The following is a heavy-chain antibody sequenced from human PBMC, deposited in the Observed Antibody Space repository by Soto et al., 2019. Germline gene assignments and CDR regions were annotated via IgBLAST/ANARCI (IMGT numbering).Heavy chain of an antibody. CDR3: ARGVATSTNWFDP. Sequence: QVQLVQSGVEVKKPGSSVKVSCKASGGTFSSYTISWVRQAPGQGLEWMGRIIPILGIANYAQKFQGRVTITADKSTSTAYMELSSLRSEDTAVYYCARGVATSTNWFDPWGQGTLVTVSS. CDR2: IIPILGIA. J-gene: IGHJ5*02. CDR1: GGTFSSYT. D-gene: IGHD5-12*01. V-gene: IGHV1-69*02.